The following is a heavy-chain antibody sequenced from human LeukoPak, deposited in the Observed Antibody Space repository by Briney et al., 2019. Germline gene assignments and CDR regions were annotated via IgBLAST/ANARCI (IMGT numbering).Heavy chain of an antibody. CDR2: ISYDGSNK. V-gene: IGHV3-30*18. D-gene: IGHD1-26*01. Sequence: GGSLRLSCAASGFTFSSYGMHWVRQAPGKGLEWVAVISYDGSNKYYADSVKGRFTISRDNSKNTLYLQMNSLRAEDTAVYYCAKVGSGSYSPPPPNYYMDVWGKGTTVTVSS. CDR3: AKVGSGSYSPPPPNYYMDV. J-gene: IGHJ6*03. CDR1: GFTFSSYG.